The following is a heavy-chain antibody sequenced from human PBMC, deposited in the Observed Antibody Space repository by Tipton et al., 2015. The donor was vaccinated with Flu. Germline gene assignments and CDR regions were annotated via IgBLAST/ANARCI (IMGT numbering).Heavy chain of an antibody. D-gene: IGHD2-15*01. V-gene: IGHV4-59*11. J-gene: IGHJ4*02. CDR3: ARVSPRRVTAIVVTMLPEGYFDY. CDR1: IDSIRGHY. CDR2: MFHSGSS. Sequence: TLSLTCSVPIDSIRGHYWGWIRQPPGRGLEWMAYMFHSGSSNYNPSLKSRVTMSVGSSQNHFSLHLSSVTAADTAVYYCARVSPRRVTAIVVTMLPEGYFDYWGQGSRVIISS.